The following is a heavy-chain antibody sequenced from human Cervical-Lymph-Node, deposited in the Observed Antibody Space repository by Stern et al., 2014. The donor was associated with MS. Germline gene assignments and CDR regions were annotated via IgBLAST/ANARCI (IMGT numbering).Heavy chain of an antibody. CDR1: GGSISSGDYY. D-gene: IGHD3-22*01. Sequence: QVQLQESGPGLVKPSQTLSLTCTVSGGSISSGDYYWSWIRQPPGNGLEWIGYIYYSGSTYYKPSLQSRVTISVDTSKNQFSLKLSSVTAADTAVYYCARDSSGYYLILDYWGQGTLVTVSS. V-gene: IGHV4-30-4*01. J-gene: IGHJ4*02. CDR3: ARDSSGYYLILDY. CDR2: IYYSGST.